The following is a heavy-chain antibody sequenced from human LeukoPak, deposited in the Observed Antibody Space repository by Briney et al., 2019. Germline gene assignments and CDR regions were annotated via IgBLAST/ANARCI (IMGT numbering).Heavy chain of an antibody. CDR2: ISSSGSTI. Sequence: GGSTRLSCAASGFTFSDYYMSWIRQAPGKGLEWVSYISSSGSTIYYADSVKGRFTISRDNAKNSLYLQMNSLRAEDTAVYYCARDGIQLWLPYYYYMDVWGKGTTVTVSS. CDR3: ARDGIQLWLPYYYYMDV. CDR1: GFTFSDYY. D-gene: IGHD5-18*01. V-gene: IGHV3-11*04. J-gene: IGHJ6*03.